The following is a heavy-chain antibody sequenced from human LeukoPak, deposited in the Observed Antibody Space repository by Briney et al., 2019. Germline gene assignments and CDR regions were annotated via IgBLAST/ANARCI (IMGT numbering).Heavy chain of an antibody. CDR1: GGSFSGYY. V-gene: IGHV4-34*01. Sequence: SETLSLTCAVYGGSFSGYYWSWIRQPPGKGLEWIGEINHSGSTNYNPSLKSRVTISVDTSKNQFSLKLSSVTAADTAVYYCAASRIYYYGSGSYYRWFDPWGQGTLVTVSS. CDR2: INHSGST. CDR3: AASRIYYYGSGSYYRWFDP. D-gene: IGHD3-10*01. J-gene: IGHJ5*02.